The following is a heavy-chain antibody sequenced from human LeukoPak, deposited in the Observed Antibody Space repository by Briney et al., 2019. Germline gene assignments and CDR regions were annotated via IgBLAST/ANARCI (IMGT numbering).Heavy chain of an antibody. Sequence: GRSLRLSCAASGFRFSTYGMHCVRQAPGKGLEWVAVIWYDGSNKYYADSVEGRFTISRDDSKNTLYLQMISLRAEDTAMYYCARGTSVTHGYFVYWGQGTLVTVSS. CDR3: ARGTSVTHGYFVY. V-gene: IGHV3-33*01. J-gene: IGHJ4*02. D-gene: IGHD4-17*01. CDR1: GFRFSTYG. CDR2: IWYDGSNK.